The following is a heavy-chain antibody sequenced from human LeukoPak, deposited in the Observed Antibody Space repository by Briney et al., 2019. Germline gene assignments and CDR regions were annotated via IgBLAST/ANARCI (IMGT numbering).Heavy chain of an antibody. CDR2: ISAYNGDT. V-gene: IGHV1-18*01. CDR1: GYTFTNYA. CDR3: ARAGVPPGRRRFLECLPHYIDV. D-gene: IGHD3-3*01. Sequence: ASVQVSCKASGYTFTNYAISWVRQAPGQGLEWMGWISAYNGDTSYAQNLQGRVTMTTDTSTSTAYMELRSLRSDDTAAYCCARAGVPPGRRRFLECLPHYIDVWGKGTTVTVSS. J-gene: IGHJ6*03.